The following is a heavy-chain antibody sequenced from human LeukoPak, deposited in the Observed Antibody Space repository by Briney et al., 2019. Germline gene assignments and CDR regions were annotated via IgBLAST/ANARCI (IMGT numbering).Heavy chain of an antibody. CDR2: IKQDGSEK. CDR1: GFTFSTYW. Sequence: PGGSLRLSCVASGFTFSTYWMHWVRQAPGKGLEWVANIKQDGSEKYYVDSVKGRFTISRDNAKNSLYLRMNSLRAEDTAVYYCASERGYYYYYMDVWGKGTTVTVSS. V-gene: IGHV3-7*01. J-gene: IGHJ6*03. D-gene: IGHD3-10*01. CDR3: ASERGYYYYYMDV.